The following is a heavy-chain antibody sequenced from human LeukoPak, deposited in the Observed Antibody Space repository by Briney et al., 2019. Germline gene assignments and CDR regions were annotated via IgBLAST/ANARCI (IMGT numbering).Heavy chain of an antibody. D-gene: IGHD6-6*01. CDR3: ARSSKTPDSSTWFFDY. Sequence: PSETLSLTCTVSGGSISNGDFYWSWIRQHPGKGLEWIGHIYYSGSTFYNPSLRSRLTISVDTSKNQFSLHLSPVTAADTAVYYCARSSKTPDSSTWFFDYWGQGILVTVSS. V-gene: IGHV4-31*03. J-gene: IGHJ4*02. CDR2: IYYSGST. CDR1: GGSISNGDFY.